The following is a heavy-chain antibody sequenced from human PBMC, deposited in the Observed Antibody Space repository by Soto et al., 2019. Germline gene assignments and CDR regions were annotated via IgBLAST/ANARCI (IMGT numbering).Heavy chain of an antibody. J-gene: IGHJ6*02. CDR1: GGSISSGGYY. D-gene: IGHD2-21*02. CDR3: ARVCGGDCHNGMDV. CDR2: IYYSGST. V-gene: IGHV4-31*03. Sequence: SETLSLTCTVSGGSISSGGYYLSWIRQHPGKGLEWIGYIYYSGSTYYNPSLKSRVTISVDTSKNQFSLKVNSVTAADTAVYYCARVCGGDCHNGMDVWGQGTTVTVSS.